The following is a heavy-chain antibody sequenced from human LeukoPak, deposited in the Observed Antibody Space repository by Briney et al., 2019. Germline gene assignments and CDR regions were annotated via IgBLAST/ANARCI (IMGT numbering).Heavy chain of an antibody. V-gene: IGHV4-39*07. CDR3: ARRGSSPVDY. CDR1: GGSISSSSYY. Sequence: SETLSLTCTVSGGSISSSSYYWGWIRQPPGKGLEWIGSIYYSGSTYYNPSLKSRVTISVDTSKNQFSLKLSSVTAADTAVYYCARRGSSPVDYWGQGTLVTVSS. CDR2: IYYSGST. D-gene: IGHD6-6*01. J-gene: IGHJ4*02.